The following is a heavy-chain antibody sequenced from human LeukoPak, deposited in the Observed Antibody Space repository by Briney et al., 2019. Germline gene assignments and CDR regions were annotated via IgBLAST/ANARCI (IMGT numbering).Heavy chain of an antibody. CDR3: ARRGGRQLASYFDY. J-gene: IGHJ4*02. CDR1: GGSISSSSYY. CDR2: IYYSGST. V-gene: IGHV4-39*07. Sequence: SETLSLTCTVSGGSISSSSYYWGWIRQPPGKGLEWIGSIYYSGSTYYNPSLKSRVTISVDTSKNQFSLKLSSVTAADTAVYYCARRGGRQLASYFDYWGQGTLVTVSS. D-gene: IGHD6-13*01.